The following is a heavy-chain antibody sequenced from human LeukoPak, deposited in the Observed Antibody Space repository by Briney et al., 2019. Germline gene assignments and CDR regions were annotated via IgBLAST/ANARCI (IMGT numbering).Heavy chain of an antibody. V-gene: IGHV1-2*02. Sequence: ASVKVSCKASGYTFTGYYMHWVRQAPGQGLEWMGWINPNSGGTNYAQKFQGRVTMTRDTSISTAYMELSRLRSDDTAVYYRARVRTTVTNYYYYGMDVWGRGTTVTVSS. CDR3: ARVRTTVTNYYYYGMDV. J-gene: IGHJ6*02. D-gene: IGHD4-17*01. CDR2: INPNSGGT. CDR1: GYTFTGYY.